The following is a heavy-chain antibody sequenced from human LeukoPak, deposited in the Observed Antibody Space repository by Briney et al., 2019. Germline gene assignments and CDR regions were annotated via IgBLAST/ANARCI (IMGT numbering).Heavy chain of an antibody. CDR2: IYPNSGGT. Sequence: SASVKVSCKACRYTYTGYYLHWVRQAPGKGLEWMGCIYPNSGGTHYAQNFQGRVTMTRDKSISAAYMELSRLRSDDTAVYYCSRDYGGPSGFGGVDYWGQGTLVTVSS. V-gene: IGHV1-2*02. CDR3: SRDYGGPSGFGGVDY. J-gene: IGHJ4*02. D-gene: IGHD3-10*01. CDR1: RYTYTGYY.